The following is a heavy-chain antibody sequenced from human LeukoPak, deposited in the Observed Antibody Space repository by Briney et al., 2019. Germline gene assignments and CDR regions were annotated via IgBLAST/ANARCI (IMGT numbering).Heavy chain of an antibody. CDR1: GFTFSTYW. J-gene: IGHJ2*01. CDR2: IRGDGTKK. Sequence: GGSLRLSCAASGFTFSTYWMTWVRQAPGKGLEWVANIRGDGTKKYYVDSVEGRFTISRDNAKKSLYLQMNSLRAEDTAVYYCARDYGDYDLWGRGTLVTVSS. V-gene: IGHV3-7*01. D-gene: IGHD4-17*01. CDR3: ARDYGDYDL.